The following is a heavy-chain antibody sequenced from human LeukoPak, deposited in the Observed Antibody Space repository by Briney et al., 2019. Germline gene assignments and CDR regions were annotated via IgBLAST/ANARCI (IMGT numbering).Heavy chain of an antibody. CDR1: GFTFSNHG. D-gene: IGHD3-10*01. V-gene: IGHV3-21*01. Sequence: GGSLRLSCAASGFTFSNHGMSWVRQAPGKGLEWVSSISSSSSYIYYADSVKGRFTISRDNAKNSLYLQMNSLRAEDTAVYYCASLRVRGDHDYWGQGTLVTVSS. CDR2: ISSSSSYI. J-gene: IGHJ4*02. CDR3: ASLRVRGDHDY.